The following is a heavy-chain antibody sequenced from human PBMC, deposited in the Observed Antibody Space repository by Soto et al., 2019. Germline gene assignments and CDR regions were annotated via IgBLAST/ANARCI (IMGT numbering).Heavy chain of an antibody. CDR3: AKEAYSSSQGTFLYFDY. D-gene: IGHD6-6*01. CDR2: ISGSGGST. J-gene: IGHJ4*02. CDR1: GFTFSSYA. Sequence: EVQLLESGGGLVQPGGSLRLSCAASGFTFSSYAMSWVRQAPGKGLEWVSAISGSGGSTYYADSVKGRFTISRDNSKNTLYLQMNSLRAEDTAVYYCAKEAYSSSQGTFLYFDYWGQGTLVTVSS. V-gene: IGHV3-23*01.